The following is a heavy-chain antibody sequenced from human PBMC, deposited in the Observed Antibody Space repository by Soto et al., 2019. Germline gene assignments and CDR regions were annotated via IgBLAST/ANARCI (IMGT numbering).Heavy chain of an antibody. D-gene: IGHD5-12*01. CDR2: IFPGGGNT. J-gene: IGHJ4*02. CDR3: AREYSPGLFEY. CDR1: GYNFNNYF. V-gene: IGHV1-46*02. Sequence: ASVKVSCKAYGYNFNNYFLHWVRQAPGQGLEWMGYIFPGGGNTGYTQSFQGRLTVTMDTSTSTVYMDLSSVRLEDTAVYYCAREYSPGLFEYWGQGTLVTV.